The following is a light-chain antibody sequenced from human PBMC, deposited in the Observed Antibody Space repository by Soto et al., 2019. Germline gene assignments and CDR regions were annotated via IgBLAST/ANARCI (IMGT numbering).Light chain of an antibody. CDR2: AAS. J-gene: IGKJ1*01. V-gene: IGKV1-39*01. CDR3: QKSYSTLWT. Sequence: DLQMTQSPSSLSASVGDRVTITCRASQGISNYLNWYQQKPGKAPKLLIYAASTLQSGVPSRFSGSGSGTDFTLTISSVQAEDFATYYCQKSYSTLWTFGQGTKVEIK. CDR1: QGISNY.